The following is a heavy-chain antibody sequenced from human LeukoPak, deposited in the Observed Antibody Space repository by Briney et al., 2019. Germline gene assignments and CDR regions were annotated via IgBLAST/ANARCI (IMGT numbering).Heavy chain of an antibody. CDR2: VYYTGST. Sequence: SETLSLTCAHPGASITTAYRCSIRQPPGKGLEWIGYVYYTGSTNYNPSLKSRVTISLDTSKNQFSLKLSSVTAADTAVYYCARSPGNKAEDYWAQGTLVTVSS. V-gene: IGHV4-59*08. CDR1: GASITTAY. J-gene: IGHJ4*02. CDR3: ARSPGNKAEDY.